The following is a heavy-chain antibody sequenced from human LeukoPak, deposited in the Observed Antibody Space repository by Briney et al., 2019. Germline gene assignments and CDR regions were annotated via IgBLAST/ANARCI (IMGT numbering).Heavy chain of an antibody. CDR2: ISSSSSYI. D-gene: IGHD1-26*01. V-gene: IGHV3-21*01. CDR3: ARDAEWELFDF. CDR1: GFTFSSYS. Sequence: GGSLRLSCAASGFTFSSYSMNWVRQAPGKGLEWVSSISSSSSYIYYADSVKGRFTISRDNAKNSLNLQMNSLRAEDTAVYYCARDAEWELFDFWGQGTLGTVSS. J-gene: IGHJ4*02.